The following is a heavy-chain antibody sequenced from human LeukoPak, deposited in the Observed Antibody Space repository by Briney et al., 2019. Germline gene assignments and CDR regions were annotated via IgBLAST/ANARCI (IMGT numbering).Heavy chain of an antibody. V-gene: IGHV3-23*01. D-gene: IGHD1-26*01. CDR1: GFIFSQYS. Sequence: GGSLRLSCAASGFIFSQYSMNWVRQAPGKGLDWVSGVSGSGGTTVYADSVKGRFTISRDNSKNTLYLQMNSLRAEDTAVYYCAKEGAYAALNAWGQGTLVSVSS. CDR2: VSGSGGTT. CDR3: AKEGAYAALNA. J-gene: IGHJ5*02.